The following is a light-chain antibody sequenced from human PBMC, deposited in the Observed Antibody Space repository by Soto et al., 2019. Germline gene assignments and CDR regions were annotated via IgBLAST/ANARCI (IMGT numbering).Light chain of an antibody. CDR1: QNINTW. Sequence: DIQMTQSPSTLSASVGDRVTITCRASQNINTWLAWYQQKPGKAPYLLIYKASNLQSEVPSRFSGSASGTEFTLPIISRQPYDIATYDCQQYETYPLTFGGGTKVEIK. V-gene: IGKV1-5*03. CDR3: QQYETYPLT. CDR2: KAS. J-gene: IGKJ4*01.